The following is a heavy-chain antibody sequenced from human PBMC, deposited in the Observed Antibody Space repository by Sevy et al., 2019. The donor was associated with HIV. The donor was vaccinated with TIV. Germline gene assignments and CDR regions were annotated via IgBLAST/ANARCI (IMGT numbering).Heavy chain of an antibody. J-gene: IGHJ4*02. CDR2: INPNSGGT. Sequence: ASVKVSCKASGYTFTGYYMHWVRQAPGRGLEWMGRINPNSGGTNYAQKFQGRVTMTRDTSISTAYMELSRLRSDDTAVYYCARDPSIAADLDYWGQGTLVTVSS. D-gene: IGHD6-13*01. V-gene: IGHV1-2*06. CDR1: GYTFTGYY. CDR3: ARDPSIAADLDY.